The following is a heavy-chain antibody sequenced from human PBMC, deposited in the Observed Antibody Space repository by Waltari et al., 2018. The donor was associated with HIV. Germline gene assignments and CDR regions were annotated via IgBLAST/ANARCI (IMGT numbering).Heavy chain of an antibody. V-gene: IGHV4-38-2*02. Sequence: QVQLQESGPGLVKPSETLSLTCAVSGYSISSGYYWGWIRQPPGKGLEWIGSIYHSGSTYYNPSLKSRVTISVDTSKNQFSLKLSSVTAADTAVYYCARERDTAMVLDAFDIWGQGTMVTVSS. CDR1: GYSISSGYY. CDR2: IYHSGST. D-gene: IGHD5-18*01. CDR3: ARERDTAMVLDAFDI. J-gene: IGHJ3*02.